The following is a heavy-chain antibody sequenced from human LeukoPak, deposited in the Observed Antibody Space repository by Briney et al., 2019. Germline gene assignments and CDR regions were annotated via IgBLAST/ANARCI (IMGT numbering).Heavy chain of an antibody. CDR2: IYYRGST. CDR1: GGSISSYY. Sequence: PSETLSLTCTVSGGSISSYYWSWIRQPPGKGLEWIGYIYYRGSTNYNPSLKSRVTISVDTSKNQFSLKLSSVTAADTAVYYCARDYITMVRGEYYYYGMDVWGQGTTVTVSS. V-gene: IGHV4-59*01. D-gene: IGHD3-10*01. CDR3: ARDYITMVRGEYYYYGMDV. J-gene: IGHJ6*02.